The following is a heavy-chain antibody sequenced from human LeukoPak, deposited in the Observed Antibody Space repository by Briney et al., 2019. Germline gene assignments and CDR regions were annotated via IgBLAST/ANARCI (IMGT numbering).Heavy chain of an antibody. CDR2: IYTSGST. D-gene: IGHD4-17*01. J-gene: IGHJ3*02. CDR1: GGSLSSYY. V-gene: IGHV4-4*07. CDR3: ARDTVTDAFDI. Sequence: PSETLSLTCTVSGGSLSSYYWSWLPQPAGKGLEWIGRIYTSGSTNYNPSLKSRVTMSVDTSKNQFSLKLSSVTAADTAVYYCARDTVTDAFDIWGQGTMVTVSS.